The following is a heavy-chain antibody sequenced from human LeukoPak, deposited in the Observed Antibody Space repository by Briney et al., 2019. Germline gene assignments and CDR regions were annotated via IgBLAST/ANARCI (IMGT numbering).Heavy chain of an antibody. D-gene: IGHD2-15*01. Sequence: SSETLSLTCTVSGGSISSSSYYWGWIRQPPGKGLEWIGSIYYSGSTYYNPSLKSRVTISVDTSKNQFSLKLSSVTAADTAVYYCASPGGVAATGAFDIWGQGIMVTVSS. V-gene: IGHV4-39*01. CDR2: IYYSGST. CDR3: ASPGGVAATGAFDI. CDR1: GGSISSSSYY. J-gene: IGHJ3*02.